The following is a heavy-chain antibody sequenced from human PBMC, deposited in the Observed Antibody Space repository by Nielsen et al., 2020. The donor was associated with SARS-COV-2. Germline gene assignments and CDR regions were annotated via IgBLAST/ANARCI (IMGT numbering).Heavy chain of an antibody. CDR1: GGSVSSGSYY. CDR3: ARGTTHDYFDY. D-gene: IGHD4-17*01. CDR2: IYYSGST. Sequence: SETLSLTCTVSGGSVSSGSYYWSWIRQPPGKGLEWIGYIYYSGSTNYNPSLKSRVTISVDTSKNQLSLKLSSVTAADTAVYYCARGTTHDYFDYWGQGTLVTVSS. J-gene: IGHJ4*02. V-gene: IGHV4-61*01.